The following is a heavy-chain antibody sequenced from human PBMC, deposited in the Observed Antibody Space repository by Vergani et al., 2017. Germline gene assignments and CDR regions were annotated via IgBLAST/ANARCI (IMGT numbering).Heavy chain of an antibody. CDR3: ARGHKYDDILTGYPWGYAFDL. CDR2: INLSGST. V-gene: IGHV4-34*01. J-gene: IGHJ3*01. D-gene: IGHD3-9*01. Sequence: QVQLQQWGAGLLKPSETLSLTCAVYGGSFSGYYWSWIRQPPGKGLEWIGEINLSGSTNYNPSLKSRVTISVDTSKNQFSLKLSSVTAADTAVYYCARGHKYDDILTGYPWGYAFDLWGQGTMVTVSS. CDR1: GGSFSGYY.